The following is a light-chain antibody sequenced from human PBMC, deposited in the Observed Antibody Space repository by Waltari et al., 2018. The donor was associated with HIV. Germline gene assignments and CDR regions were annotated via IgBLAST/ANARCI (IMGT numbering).Light chain of an antibody. CDR1: SSNVGTYY. V-gene: IGLV1-51*01. CDR2: DNN. J-gene: IGLJ1*01. Sequence: QSVLTQPPSVSAAPGQRVIISCSGTSSNVGTYYVSWYQQLPGTAPKLRIYDNNKRPSQIPDRFSGSKSDSSATLGITGLQTGDEADYYCGTWDSRLSAYVFGAGTRVTVL. CDR3: GTWDSRLSAYV.